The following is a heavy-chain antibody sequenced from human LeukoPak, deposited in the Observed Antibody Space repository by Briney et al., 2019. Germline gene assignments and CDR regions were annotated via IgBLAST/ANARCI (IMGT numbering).Heavy chain of an antibody. V-gene: IGHV4-4*02. CDR3: ARGKRSSWYPYFDY. D-gene: IGHD6-13*01. CDR2: IYHSGST. Sequence: SGTLSLTCAVSSGSISSSNWWSWVRRPPGKGLEWIGEIYHSGSTNYNPSLKSRVTISVDKSKNQFSLKLSSVTAADTAVYYCARGKRSSWYPYFDYWGQGTLVTVSS. CDR1: SGSISSSNW. J-gene: IGHJ4*02.